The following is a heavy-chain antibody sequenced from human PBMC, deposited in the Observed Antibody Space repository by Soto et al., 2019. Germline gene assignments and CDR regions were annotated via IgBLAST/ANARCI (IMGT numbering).Heavy chain of an antibody. CDR1: GGTFSSYS. D-gene: IGHD1-26*01. CDR2: IIPIFGTA. CDR3: ARDGGRHSGGIDY. J-gene: IGHJ4*02. V-gene: IGHV1-69*01. Sequence: QVQLVQSGSEVKKPGSSVKVSCNASGGTFSSYSINWVRQAPGHGLEWMGEIIPIFGTANYAQKFKGRVTMTADDSTITVYMELSSLRSEDTAVYYCARDGGRHSGGIDYWGQGTLVTVSS.